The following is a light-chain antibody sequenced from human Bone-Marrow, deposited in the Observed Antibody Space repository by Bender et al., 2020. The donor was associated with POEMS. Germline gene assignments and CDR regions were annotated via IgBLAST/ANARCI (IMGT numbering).Light chain of an antibody. J-gene: IGLJ3*02. Sequence: QSVLTQPPSVSGAPGQRVIISCTGNASNIGPDVDVHWYQQLPGTAPKLLIYANNIRPSGVPDRFSGSKSGTSASLAITGLQSDDEAIYFCVAWDASLNGWVFGGGTKLTVL. CDR2: ANN. CDR1: ASNIGPDVD. V-gene: IGLV1-50*01. CDR3: VAWDASLNGWV.